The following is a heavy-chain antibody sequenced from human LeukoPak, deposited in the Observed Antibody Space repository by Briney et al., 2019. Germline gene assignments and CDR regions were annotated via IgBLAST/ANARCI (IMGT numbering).Heavy chain of an antibody. CDR2: IYYSGST. Sequence: SSETLSLTCTVSGGSISSYYWSWIRQPPGKGLEWIGYIYYSGSTNYNPSLKSRVTISVDTPKNQFSLKLSSVTAADTAVYYCARLEYSYGFIDYWGQGTLVTVSS. CDR1: GGSISSYY. V-gene: IGHV4-59*08. CDR3: ARLEYSYGFIDY. D-gene: IGHD5-18*01. J-gene: IGHJ4*02.